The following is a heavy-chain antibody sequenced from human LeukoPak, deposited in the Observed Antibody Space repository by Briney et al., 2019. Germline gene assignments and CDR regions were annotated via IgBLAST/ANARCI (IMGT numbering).Heavy chain of an antibody. Sequence: GASVKVSCKASGYTFTSYAMNWVRQAPGQGLEWMGWINTNTGNPTYAQGFTGRFVFSLDTSVSTAYLQISSLKAEDTAVYYCARRMGSGSYYGPLAGYYYYGMDVWGQGTTVTVSS. J-gene: IGHJ6*02. D-gene: IGHD3-10*01. CDR2: INTNTGNP. V-gene: IGHV7-4-1*02. CDR1: GYTFTSYA. CDR3: ARRMGSGSYYGPLAGYYYYGMDV.